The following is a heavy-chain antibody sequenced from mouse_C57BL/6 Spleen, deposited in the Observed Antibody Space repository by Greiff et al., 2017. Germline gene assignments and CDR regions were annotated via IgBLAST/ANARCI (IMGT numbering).Heavy chain of an antibody. V-gene: IGHV1-64*01. CDR2: IHPNSGST. CDR1: GYTFTSYW. Sequence: QVQLQQPGAELVMPGASVKLSCKASGYTFTSYWMHWVKQRPGQGLEWIGMIHPNSGSTNYNEKFKSKATLTVDKSSSTAYMQLSSLTSEDAAVSYCANARMRSYFDYWGQGTTLTVSS. CDR3: ANARMRSYFDY. J-gene: IGHJ2*01.